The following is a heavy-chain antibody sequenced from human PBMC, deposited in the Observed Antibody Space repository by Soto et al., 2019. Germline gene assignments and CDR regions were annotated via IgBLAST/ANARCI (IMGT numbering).Heavy chain of an antibody. V-gene: IGHV3-23*01. J-gene: IGHJ4*02. CDR2: ISGSGGST. D-gene: IGHD4-4*01. CDR1: GFTCSSYA. Sequence: PGGSLRLSCAASGFTCSSYAMSWVRQAPGKGLEWVSAISGSGGSTYYADSVKGRFTISRDNSKNTLYLQMNSLRAEDTAVYYCAILPLYSNGGPGYFDYWGQGTLVTVSS. CDR3: AILPLYSNGGPGYFDY.